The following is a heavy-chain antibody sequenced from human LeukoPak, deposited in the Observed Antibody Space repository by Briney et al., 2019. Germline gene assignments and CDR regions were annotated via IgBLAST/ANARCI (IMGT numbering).Heavy chain of an antibody. CDR1: GGSIINTNW. Sequence: SEALSLPCGVSGGSIINTNWWSWVRQPPGKGLEWIGEISLTGLTHYNPSLESGVTVSPDKSKNQLSLNLTSVTAADTAVYYCSRENGAFSPFGYWGQGTLVTVLS. CDR3: SRENGAFSPFGY. CDR2: ISLTGLT. V-gene: IGHV4-4*02. D-gene: IGHD2-8*01. J-gene: IGHJ4*02.